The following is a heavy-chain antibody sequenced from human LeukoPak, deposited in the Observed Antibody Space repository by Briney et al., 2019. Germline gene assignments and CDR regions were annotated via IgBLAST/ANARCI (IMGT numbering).Heavy chain of an antibody. CDR1: GFTFSSYW. J-gene: IGHJ6*03. CDR3: ARGNGYDTYYYYYYYMDV. CDR2: IKQDGSEK. V-gene: IGHV3-7*01. Sequence: PGGSLRLSCAASGFTFSSYWMSWVRRAPGKGLEWVANIKQDGSEKYYVDSVKGRFTISRDNAKNSLYLQMNSLRAEDTAVYYCARGNGYDTYYYYYYYMDVWGKGTTVTVSS. D-gene: IGHD5-12*01.